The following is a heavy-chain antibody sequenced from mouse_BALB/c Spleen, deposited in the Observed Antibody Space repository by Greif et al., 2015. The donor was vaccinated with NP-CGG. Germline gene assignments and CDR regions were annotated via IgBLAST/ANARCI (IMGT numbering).Heavy chain of an antibody. CDR1: GFTFSNYW. D-gene: IGHD2-3*01. J-gene: IGHJ4*01. CDR3: TRRWNNYAMDY. Sequence: EVKVEESGGGLVQPGGSMKLSCVASGFTFSNYWMNWVRQSPEKGLEWVAEIRLKSNNYATHYAESVKGGFTISRDDSKSSVYLQMNNLRAEDTGIYYCTRRWNNYAMDYWGQGTSVTVSS. CDR2: IRLKSNNYAT. V-gene: IGHV6-6*02.